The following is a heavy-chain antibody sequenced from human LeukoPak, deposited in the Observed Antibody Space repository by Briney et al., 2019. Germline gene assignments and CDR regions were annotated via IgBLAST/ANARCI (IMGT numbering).Heavy chain of an antibody. D-gene: IGHD3-10*01. CDR3: ARDLPFTMVRGVIIDYYYYMDV. CDR1: GYTFTGYY. CDR2: INPNSGGT. J-gene: IGHJ6*03. V-gene: IGHV1-2*02. Sequence: ASVKVSCKASGYTFTGYYMHWVRQAPGQGLEWMGWINPNSGGTNYAQKFQGRVTMTRDTSISTAYMELSRLRSDDTAVYYCARDLPFTMVRGVIIDYYYYMDVWGKGTTVTISS.